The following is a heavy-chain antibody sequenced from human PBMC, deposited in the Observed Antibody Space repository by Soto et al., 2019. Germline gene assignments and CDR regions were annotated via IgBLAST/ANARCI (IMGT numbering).Heavy chain of an antibody. V-gene: IGHV3-23*01. CDR2: ISASGNGQ. Sequence: EVQLLDSGGDLVQPGGSLTLSCAASGFTFTNYPMGWVRQAPGKGLEWVSLISASGNGQYYADSVKGRFTISRDNSRNTLYLQMNSLRGEDTALYYCAKDRLAGGTDYWGQGTLVTVSS. CDR1: GFTFTNYP. CDR3: AKDRLAGGTDY. D-gene: IGHD1-26*01. J-gene: IGHJ4*02.